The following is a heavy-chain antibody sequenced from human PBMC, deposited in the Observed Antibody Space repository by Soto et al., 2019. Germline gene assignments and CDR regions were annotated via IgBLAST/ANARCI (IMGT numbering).Heavy chain of an antibody. CDR2: IIPIFGTA. D-gene: IGHD2-15*01. V-gene: IGHV1-69*06. CDR3: AIPEGYCSCGSCDSGYYYYGMDV. J-gene: IGHJ6*02. CDR1: GGTFSSYA. Sequence: QVQLVQSGSEVKKTGSSVKVSCKASGGTFSSYAISWVRQAPGQGLEWMGGIIPIFGTANYEQKFQGRVTITADKSTSTAYMELSSLRSEDTAVYYCAIPEGYCSCGSCDSGYYYYGMDVWGQGTTVTVS.